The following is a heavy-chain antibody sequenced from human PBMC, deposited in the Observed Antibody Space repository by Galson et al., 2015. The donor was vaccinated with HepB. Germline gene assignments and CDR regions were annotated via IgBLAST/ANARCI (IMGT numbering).Heavy chain of an antibody. Sequence: SLRLSCAASGFSFVNYTMQWVRQAPGKGLETVASISGDGKSTYYGNSVKGRFTISRDTSKKTVFLQVDSLRAEDMAVYYCARATGHNFYFDALDIWGQGTMVTIPS. CDR1: GFSFVNYT. CDR3: ARATGHNFYFDALDI. CDR2: ISGDGKST. D-gene: IGHD3-9*01. V-gene: IGHV3-64*01. J-gene: IGHJ3*02.